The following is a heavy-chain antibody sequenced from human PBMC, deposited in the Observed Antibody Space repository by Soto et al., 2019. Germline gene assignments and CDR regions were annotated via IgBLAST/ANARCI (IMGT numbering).Heavy chain of an antibody. D-gene: IGHD3-22*01. CDR3: ARDLIVDGPDNYAMDV. CDR1: GYSLRGNY. J-gene: IGHJ6*02. V-gene: IGHV1-2*02. Sequence: ASVKVSCKASGYSLRGNYIHWVRQTPGQGLEWMGWINPNGSGTVYAQKFQGRVTMTSDTSLTTVYMQLNRLTSDDSAVYYCARDLIVDGPDNYAMDVWGQGTTVTVSS. CDR2: INPNGSGT.